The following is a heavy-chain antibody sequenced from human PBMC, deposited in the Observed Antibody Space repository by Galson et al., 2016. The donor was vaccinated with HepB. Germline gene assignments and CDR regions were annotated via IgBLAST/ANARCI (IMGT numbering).Heavy chain of an antibody. CDR2: IYYSGST. CDR1: GASINSGGYY. Sequence: TLSLTCTVSGASINSGGYYWTWIRQHPGKGLEWIGYIYYSGSTYFNPSLQSRATISVATSKTQFSLKLSSVTAADTDVYYCARAIAARFGYFYGTDVWGQGTTVTVSS. CDR3: ARAIAARFGYFYGTDV. V-gene: IGHV4-31*03. D-gene: IGHD6-6*01. J-gene: IGHJ6*02.